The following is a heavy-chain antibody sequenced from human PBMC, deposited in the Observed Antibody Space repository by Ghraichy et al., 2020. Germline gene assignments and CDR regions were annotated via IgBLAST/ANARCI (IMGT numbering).Heavy chain of an antibody. CDR1: GGSISSSSYY. D-gene: IGHD5-12*01. V-gene: IGHV4-39*01. J-gene: IGHJ4*02. Sequence: SETLSLTCTVSGGSISSSSYYWGWIRQPPGKGLEWIGSIYYSGSTYYNPSLKSRVTISVDTSKNQFSLKLSSVTAADTAVYYCARSYSGYDYYLSDFDYWGQGTLVTVSS. CDR2: IYYSGST. CDR3: ARSYSGYDYYLSDFDY.